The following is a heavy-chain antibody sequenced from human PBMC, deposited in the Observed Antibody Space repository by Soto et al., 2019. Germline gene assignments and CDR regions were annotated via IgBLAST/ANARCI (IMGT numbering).Heavy chain of an antibody. CDR1: GGSISSGGYY. CDR3: ARDGPGRDGYKPDYFDY. J-gene: IGHJ4*02. Sequence: SETLSLTCTVSGGSISSGGYYWSWIRQHPGKGLEWIGYIYYSGSTYYNPSLKSRVTISVDTSKNQFSLKLSSVTAADTAVYYCARDGPGRDGYKPDYFDYWGQGTLVTVSS. V-gene: IGHV4-31*03. CDR2: IYYSGST. D-gene: IGHD5-12*01.